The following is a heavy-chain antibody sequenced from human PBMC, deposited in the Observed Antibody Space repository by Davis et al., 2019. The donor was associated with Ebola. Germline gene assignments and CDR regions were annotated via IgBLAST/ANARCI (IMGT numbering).Heavy chain of an antibody. D-gene: IGHD6-19*01. J-gene: IGHJ6*04. V-gene: IGHV3-23*01. Sequence: GESLKISCSASGFSFSTYGMHWVRQAPGKGLEWVSRISGSGGDPHYADSVKGRFTISRDNSKNTLYLQMNSLRAEDTAFFYCAKRATVKVAGANYYNAMDVWGKGTTVTVSS. CDR3: AKRATVKVAGANYYNAMDV. CDR2: ISGSGGDP. CDR1: GFSFSTYG.